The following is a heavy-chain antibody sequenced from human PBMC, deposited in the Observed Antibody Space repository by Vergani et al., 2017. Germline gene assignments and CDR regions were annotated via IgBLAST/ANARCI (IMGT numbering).Heavy chain of an antibody. Sequence: EVQLVESGGGLVKPGGSLRLSCAASGFTFSSYSMNWVRQAPGKGLEWVSSISSSSSYIYYADSVKGRFTISRDNAKNSLYLQMNSLRAEDTAVYYCAKDQDYYDSSGAGWYFDYWGQGTLVTVSS. D-gene: IGHD3-22*01. CDR3: AKDQDYYDSSGAGWYFDY. V-gene: IGHV3-21*01. CDR2: ISSSSSYI. CDR1: GFTFSSYS. J-gene: IGHJ4*02.